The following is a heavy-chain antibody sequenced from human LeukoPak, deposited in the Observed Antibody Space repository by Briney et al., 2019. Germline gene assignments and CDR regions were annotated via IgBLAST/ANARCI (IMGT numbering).Heavy chain of an antibody. CDR2: IYYSGST. CDR1: GGSISSYY. J-gene: IGHJ6*02. V-gene: IGHV4-59*01. CDR3: ARERGAAYYDFWSGYSNGPYYYGMDV. D-gene: IGHD3-3*01. Sequence: SETLSLTCTVSGGSISSYYWSWIRQSPGKGLEWIGYIYYSGSTNYNPSLKSRVTISVDTSKNQFSLKLSSVTAADTAVYYCARERGAAYYDFWSGYSNGPYYYGMDVWGQGTTVTVSS.